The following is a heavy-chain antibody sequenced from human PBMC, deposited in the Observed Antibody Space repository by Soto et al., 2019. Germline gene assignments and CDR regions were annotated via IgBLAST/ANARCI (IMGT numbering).Heavy chain of an antibody. CDR2: IYYSGST. CDR1: GGSISSGGYY. V-gene: IGHV4-31*03. CDR3: ARESPYYDFWSGSHGGGYYFDY. Sequence: SETLSLTCTVSGGSISSGGYYWSWIRQHPGKGLEWIGYIYYSGSTYYNPSLKSRVTISVATSKNQFSLKLASVTAADTAVYYCARESPYYDFWSGSHGGGYYFDYWGQGTLVTVSS. J-gene: IGHJ4*02. D-gene: IGHD3-3*01.